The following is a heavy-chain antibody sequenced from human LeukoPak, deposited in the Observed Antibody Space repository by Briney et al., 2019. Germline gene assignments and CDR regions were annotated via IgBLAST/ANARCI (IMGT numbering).Heavy chain of an antibody. CDR1: GFTFSGYE. CDR2: ITSSGTTI. D-gene: IGHD3-16*01. Sequence: GGSLRLSCAASGFTFSGYEMNWVRQAPGKGLERVSYITSSGTTIYYADSVKGRFTISRDNAKNSLYVQMNSLRAEDTAVYYCARGDDTHAFDIWGQGTMVTVSS. J-gene: IGHJ3*02. V-gene: IGHV3-48*03. CDR3: ARGDDTHAFDI.